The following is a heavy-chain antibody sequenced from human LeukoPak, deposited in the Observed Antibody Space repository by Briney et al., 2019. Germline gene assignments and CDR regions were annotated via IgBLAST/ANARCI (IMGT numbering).Heavy chain of an antibody. V-gene: IGHV4-59*08. CDR2: IYYSGST. J-gene: IGHJ4*02. CDR3: ARLPGIAAV. Sequence: SETLSLTCTVSGGSTSRYYWSWIRQPPGKKLEWLGYIYYSGSTTYNPSLKSRLTMSVDTSKNQISLKLISLTAADTAVYYCARLPGIAAVWGQGTLVTVSS. D-gene: IGHD6-13*01. CDR1: GGSTSRYY.